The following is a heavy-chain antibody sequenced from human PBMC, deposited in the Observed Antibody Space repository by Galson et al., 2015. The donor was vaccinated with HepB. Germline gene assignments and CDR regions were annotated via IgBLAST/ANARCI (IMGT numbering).Heavy chain of an antibody. CDR2: TYFRSKWRI. J-gene: IGHJ6*04. Sequence: CAISGDSVTSNSAVWNWIRQSPSRGLEWLGRTYFRSKWRIDYAMSVKSRITISADTSDNQFSLLLRSVTPEDTAVYYCAYGSDVWGSGTTVIVSS. CDR1: GDSVTSNSAV. V-gene: IGHV6-1*01. CDR3: AYGSDV.